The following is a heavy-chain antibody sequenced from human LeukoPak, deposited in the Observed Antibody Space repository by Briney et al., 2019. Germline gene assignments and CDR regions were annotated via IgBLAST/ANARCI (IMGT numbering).Heavy chain of an antibody. D-gene: IGHD6-19*01. J-gene: IGHJ6*02. Sequence: SLRLSCAASGFTFSSYGMYWVRQAPDKGLDWVAVTSYDGSNKYYEDSVQGRFTITRNNSKNTLYLQMNSLRGEDKAVYYCSEDVGSGWSCGMDVWGQGTTVTVSS. CDR2: TSYDGSNK. CDR1: GFTFSSYG. CDR3: SEDVGSGWSCGMDV. V-gene: IGHV3-30*18.